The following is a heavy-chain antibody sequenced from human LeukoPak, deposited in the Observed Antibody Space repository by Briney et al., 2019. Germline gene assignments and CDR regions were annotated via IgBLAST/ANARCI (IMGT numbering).Heavy chain of an antibody. CDR2: XXXXXXXK. CDR3: ARGPVITIFGVVDNSLRYGMDV. Sequence: GGSLRLSCAASGXTXXSXXMHWVRQAXXXXXXXXXXXXXXXXXKYYADSVKGRFTISRDNSKNTLYLQMNSLRAEDTAVYYCARGPVITIFGVVDNSLRYGMDVWGQGTTVTVSS. CDR1: GXTXXSXX. D-gene: IGHD3-3*01. J-gene: IGHJ6*02. V-gene: IGHV3-33*01.